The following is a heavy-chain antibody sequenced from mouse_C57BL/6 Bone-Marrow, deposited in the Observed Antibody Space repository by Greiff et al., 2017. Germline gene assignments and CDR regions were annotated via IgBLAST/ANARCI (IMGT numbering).Heavy chain of an antibody. D-gene: IGHD2-3*01. Sequence: QVQLQQPGAELVKPGASVKLSCKASGYTFTSYWMQWVKQRPGQGLEWIGEIDPSDSYTNYNHKFKGEATLTVDTTSSTAYMQLSSLTSEDSAVYYCARSGYYWYCFDYWGQGTTLTVSA. J-gene: IGHJ2*01. CDR1: GYTFTSYW. V-gene: IGHV1-50*01. CDR3: ARSGYYWYCFDY. CDR2: IDPSDSYT.